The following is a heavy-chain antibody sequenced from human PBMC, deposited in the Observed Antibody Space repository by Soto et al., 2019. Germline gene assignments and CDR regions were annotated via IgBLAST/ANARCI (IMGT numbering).Heavy chain of an antibody. Sequence: PSETLSLTCAVSGASVRSYHWSWIRQAAGKGLEWIGRVQMSGTTNYNPSLKTRVTMSLDTSKNEVSLRMTSLTAADTAVYFCAKDRSTMRWFDPWGQGILVTVSS. CDR3: AKDRSTMRWFDP. CDR2: VQMSGTT. CDR1: GASVRSYH. V-gene: IGHV4-4*07. J-gene: IGHJ5*02. D-gene: IGHD1-1*01.